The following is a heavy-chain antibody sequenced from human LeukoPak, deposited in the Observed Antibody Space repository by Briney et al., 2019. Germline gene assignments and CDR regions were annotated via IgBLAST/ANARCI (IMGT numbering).Heavy chain of an antibody. J-gene: IGHJ6*02. V-gene: IGHV1-8*02. Sequence: ASVKVSCKASGYTFTGYYMHWVRQAPGQGLEWMGWMNPNSGNTGYAQKFQGRVTMTRNTSISTAYMELSSMRSEDTAVYYCARGAFRDFWSGYAKDGYYYYGMDVWGQGTTVTVSS. D-gene: IGHD3-3*01. CDR1: GYTFTGYY. CDR3: ARGAFRDFWSGYAKDGYYYYGMDV. CDR2: MNPNSGNT.